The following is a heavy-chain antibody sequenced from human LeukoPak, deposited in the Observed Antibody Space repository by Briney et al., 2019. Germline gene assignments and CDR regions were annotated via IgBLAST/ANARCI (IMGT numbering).Heavy chain of an antibody. J-gene: IGHJ4*02. V-gene: IGHV4-39*02. CDR1: GGSISSSDYY. Sequence: PSETLSLTCTVSGGSISSSDYYWGWVRQPPGKGLEWIGSIFYSGAAHCNPSLKSRVTISVDTSNNQFSLMLSSVTAADTAVYYCARDSDLWFGESKGLPGDYWGQGTLVTVSS. CDR3: ARDSDLWFGESKGLPGDY. CDR2: IFYSGAA. D-gene: IGHD3-10*01.